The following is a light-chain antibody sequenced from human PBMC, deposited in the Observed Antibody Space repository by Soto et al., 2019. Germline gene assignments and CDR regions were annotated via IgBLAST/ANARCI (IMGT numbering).Light chain of an antibody. CDR2: WAS. CDR1: QSVLYSSNNNNY. CDR3: QQYYSTPHT. Sequence: DIVMTQSPDSLAVSLGERATINCKSSQSVLYSSNNNNYLAWYQQKPGQPPKLLIYWASTRESGVPDRFSGSGCGTDFTLTISSLQAEDVEVYYCQQYYSTPHTFGQGTKLEIK. J-gene: IGKJ2*01. V-gene: IGKV4-1*01.